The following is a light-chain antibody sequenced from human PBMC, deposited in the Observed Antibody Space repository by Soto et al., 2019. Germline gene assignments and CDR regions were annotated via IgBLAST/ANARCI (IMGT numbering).Light chain of an antibody. J-gene: IGKJ2*01. CDR2: AAS. V-gene: IGKV1-39*01. CDR3: QQSFSFPVT. Sequence: DIQMTPSPSSLSASVGDRVTITCRANQTITRYLNWYQQKPGTAPKLLIYAASSLREGVPSRFRGSGSGTDFTLTISNLQPEDFAAYSCQQSFSFPVTFGQGTKLEIK. CDR1: QTITRY.